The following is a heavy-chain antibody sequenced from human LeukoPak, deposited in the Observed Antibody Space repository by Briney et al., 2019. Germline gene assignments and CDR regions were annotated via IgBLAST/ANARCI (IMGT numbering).Heavy chain of an antibody. J-gene: IGHJ5*02. D-gene: IGHD3-10*01. CDR1: GYTFTGYY. Sequence: ASVKVSCKASGYTFTGYYMHWARQAPGQGLEWMGWINPNSGGTNYAQKFQGRVTMTRDTSISTAYMELSRLRSDDTAVYYCARGLAVLLWFGELNWFDPWGQGTLVTVSS. CDR2: INPNSGGT. CDR3: ARGLAVLLWFGELNWFDP. V-gene: IGHV1-2*02.